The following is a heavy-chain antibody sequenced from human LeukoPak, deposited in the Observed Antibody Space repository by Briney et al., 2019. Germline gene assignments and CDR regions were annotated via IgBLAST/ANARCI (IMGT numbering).Heavy chain of an antibody. Sequence: SETLSLTCTVSGGSISSGSYYWSWIRQPAGKGLEWIGRIYTSGSTNYNPSLKSRVTISVDTSKNQFSLKLSSVTAADTAVYYCARYAAYYYYGMDVWGQGTTVTVSS. V-gene: IGHV4-61*02. CDR2: IYTSGST. CDR1: GGSISSGSYY. D-gene: IGHD2-2*01. J-gene: IGHJ6*02. CDR3: ARYAAYYYYGMDV.